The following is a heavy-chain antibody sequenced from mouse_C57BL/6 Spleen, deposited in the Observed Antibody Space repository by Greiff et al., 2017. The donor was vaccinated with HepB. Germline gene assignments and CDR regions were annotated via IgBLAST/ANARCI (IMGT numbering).Heavy chain of an antibody. CDR3: ARGASTMVKGYYFDY. D-gene: IGHD2-2*01. J-gene: IGHJ2*01. CDR2: IYPRSGNT. V-gene: IGHV1-81*01. Sequence: QVQLQQSGAELARPGASVKLSCKASGYTFTRYGISWVKQRTGQGLEWIGEIYPRSGNTYYNEKFKGKATLTADKSSSTAYMELRSLTSEDSAVYFCARGASTMVKGYYFDYWGQGTTLTVSS. CDR1: GYTFTRYG.